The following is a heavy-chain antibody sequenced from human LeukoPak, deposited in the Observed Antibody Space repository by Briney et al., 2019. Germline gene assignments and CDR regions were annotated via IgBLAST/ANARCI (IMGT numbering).Heavy chain of an antibody. V-gene: IGHV3-11*01. Sequence: GGSLRLSCAASGFTFSDYYMSWIRQAPGKGLEWVSYISSSGSTIYYADSVKGRFTISRDNAKNSLYLQMNSLRAEDTAVYYCARDPRWPSPYYFDYWGQGTLVTVSS. J-gene: IGHJ4*02. CDR3: ARDPRWPSPYYFDY. CDR1: GFTFSDYY. D-gene: IGHD4-23*01. CDR2: ISSSGSTI.